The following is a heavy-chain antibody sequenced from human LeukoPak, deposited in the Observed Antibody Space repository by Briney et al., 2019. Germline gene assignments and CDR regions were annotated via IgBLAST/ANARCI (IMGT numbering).Heavy chain of an antibody. D-gene: IGHD4-17*01. CDR1: GFTFSSYS. CDR3: ARVVDGDYIFDY. CDR2: ISSSSSYI. J-gene: IGHJ4*02. V-gene: IGHV3-21*01. Sequence: KPGGPRRLPGAASGFTFSSYSMNGVRQAPGKGLEWVSSISSSSSYIYYADSVKGRFTISRDNAKNSLYLQMNSLRAEDTAVYYCARVVDGDYIFDYWGQGTLVTVSS.